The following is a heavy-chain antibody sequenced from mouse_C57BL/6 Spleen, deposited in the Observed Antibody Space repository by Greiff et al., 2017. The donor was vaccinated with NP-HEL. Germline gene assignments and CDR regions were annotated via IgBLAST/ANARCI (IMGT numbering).Heavy chain of an antibody. J-gene: IGHJ3*01. Sequence: VQLQQSGPELVKPGASVKIPCKASGYTFTDYNMDWVKQSHGKSLEWIGDINPNNGGTIYNQKFKGTATLTVDKSYSTAYMELRSLTSEDTAVYYCARSGDGYYVGYAYWGQGALVTVSA. V-gene: IGHV1-18*01. CDR3: ARSGDGYYVGYAY. CDR1: GYTFTDYN. D-gene: IGHD2-3*01. CDR2: INPNNGGT.